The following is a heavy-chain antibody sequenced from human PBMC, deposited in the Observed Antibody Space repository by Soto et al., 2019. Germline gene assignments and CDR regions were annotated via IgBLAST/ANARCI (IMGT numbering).Heavy chain of an antibody. CDR3: ARESHDILTGPPWVWYFDL. J-gene: IGHJ2*01. CDR1: GGSFGGYY. Sequence: VKLQRWGEGPLRPLGPLSLTCGVSGGSFGGYYWAWIRRSPGKGLEWIGEINDRGSINYNPSLKSRVSISVDTSKNHYSLNLRSVTAADTAVYYCARESHDILTGPPWVWYFDLWGRGTLVTVSS. V-gene: IGHV4-34*01. D-gene: IGHD3-9*01. CDR2: INDRGSI.